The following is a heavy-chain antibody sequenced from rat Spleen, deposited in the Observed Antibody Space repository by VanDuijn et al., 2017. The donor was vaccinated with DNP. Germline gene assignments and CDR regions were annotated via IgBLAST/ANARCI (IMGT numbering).Heavy chain of an antibody. CDR1: GFPFNIYY. CDR3: ARAGTTGIATSWFTY. J-gene: IGHJ3*01. D-gene: IGHD1-9*01. V-gene: IGHV5-25*01. CDR2: ISSGGDKT. Sequence: EVQLVDSGGGLVQPGRSMKLSCAASGFPFNIYYMAWVRQAPTKGLEWVASISSGGDKTYYRDSVKGRFTISRDNAGGTLYLHMDSLRSEETATYYCARAGTTGIATSWFTYWGQGTLVTVSS.